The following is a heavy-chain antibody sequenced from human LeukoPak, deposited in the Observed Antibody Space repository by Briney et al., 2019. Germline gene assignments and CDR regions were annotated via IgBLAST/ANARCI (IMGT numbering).Heavy chain of an antibody. V-gene: IGHV3-23*01. J-gene: IGHJ4*02. CDR3: AKWGDYDILTGYYVPDY. Sequence: GGSLRLSCVASRFTFTNYAVSWVSQAQGKGLEWVSAITGSDGSSYYADSVKGRFTISRDNSKNTLYLQVNSLRAEDTAVYYCAKWGDYDILTGYYVPDYWGQGSLVTVSS. CDR2: ITGSDGSS. D-gene: IGHD3-9*01. CDR1: RFTFTNYA.